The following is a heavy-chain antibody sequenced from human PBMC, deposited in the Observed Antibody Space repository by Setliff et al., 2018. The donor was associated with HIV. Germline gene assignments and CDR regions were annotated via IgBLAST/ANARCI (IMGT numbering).Heavy chain of an antibody. CDR1: GYTFTNYG. D-gene: IGHD1-1*01. CDR3: ARQLSNSFDY. CDR2: ISTYSGST. J-gene: IGHJ4*02. Sequence: ASVKVSCKASGYTFTNYGITWLRQAPGQGPEWMGWISTYSGSTKYAENLQGRVTMTRDRSINTAYMEFSGLTSDDTAIYYCARQLSNSFDYWGQGTLVTVSS. V-gene: IGHV1-18*01.